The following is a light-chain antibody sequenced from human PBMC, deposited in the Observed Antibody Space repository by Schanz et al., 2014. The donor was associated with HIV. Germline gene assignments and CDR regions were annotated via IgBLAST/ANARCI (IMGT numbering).Light chain of an antibody. CDR2: DAS. CDR3: QQYGGSPT. Sequence: EIVLPQSPATLSLSPGERATLSCGASQYVSGRYVAWYQQKPGLAPRLLIYDASTRAAGTPDRFSCSGSGSAFTLIISRLEPADIAVYYCQQYGGSPTFGQGTKVEIK. J-gene: IGKJ1*01. V-gene: IGKV3D-20*01. CDR1: QYVSGRY.